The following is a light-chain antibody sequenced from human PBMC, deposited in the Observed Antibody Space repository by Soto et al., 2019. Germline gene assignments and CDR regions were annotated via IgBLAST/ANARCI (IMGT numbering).Light chain of an antibody. CDR1: QSVSSSY. V-gene: IGKV3-20*01. J-gene: IGKJ2*01. CDR3: QQYGSPLFT. CDR2: GAS. Sequence: EIVLTQSPGTLSLSPGERATLSCRASQSVSSSYLAWYQQKPGQAPRLLIYGASSRATGIPDRFSGSGSGTDFTLNISRLEPEDFAVYYCQQYGSPLFTFGQGTKLEIK.